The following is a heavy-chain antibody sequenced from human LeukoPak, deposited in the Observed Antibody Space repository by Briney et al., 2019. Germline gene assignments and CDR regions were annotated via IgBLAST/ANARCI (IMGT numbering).Heavy chain of an antibody. D-gene: IGHD6-19*01. Sequence: GGSLRLSCAATGLSVSSNFMSWVRQAPGKGLEWVSVIYGGGSTYYADSVKGRFTISRDTPKNTLYLQMNSLRGEDTAVYYCAKGHSSKWGAVAGPCPDYWGQGTLVTVSS. CDR3: AKGHSSKWGAVAGPCPDY. CDR2: IYGGGST. J-gene: IGHJ4*02. CDR1: GLSVSSNF. V-gene: IGHV3-53*05.